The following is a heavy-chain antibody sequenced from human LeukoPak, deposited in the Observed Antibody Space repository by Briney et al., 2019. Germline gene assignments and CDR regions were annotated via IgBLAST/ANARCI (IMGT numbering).Heavy chain of an antibody. D-gene: IGHD1-14*01. V-gene: IGHV4-34*01. CDR1: GGSFSGYY. J-gene: IGHJ3*02. CDR3: ARGRRTSRAFDI. CDR2: INHSGST. Sequence: PSETLSLTCAVYGGSFSGYYCSWIRQPPGKGLEWIGEINHSGSTNYNPSLKSRVTISVDTSKNQFSLKLSSVTAADTAVYYCARGRRTSRAFDIWGQGTMVTVSS.